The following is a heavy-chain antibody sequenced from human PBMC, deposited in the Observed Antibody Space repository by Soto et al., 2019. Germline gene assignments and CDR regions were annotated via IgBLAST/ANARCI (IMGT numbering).Heavy chain of an antibody. J-gene: IGHJ3*01. D-gene: IGHD1-26*01. Sequence: SQTLSLTCAISGDSVSSNSAAWHWIRQSPSRGLEWLGRTYYRSKWYNDYAVSVKSRVAINPDTSKSQLSLQLNSVTPEDTAVFYFARSAGGRYLGAFVFWGEGTMVTVS. CDR3: ARSAGGRYLGAFVF. CDR1: GDSVSSNSAA. CDR2: TYYRSKWYN. V-gene: IGHV6-1*01.